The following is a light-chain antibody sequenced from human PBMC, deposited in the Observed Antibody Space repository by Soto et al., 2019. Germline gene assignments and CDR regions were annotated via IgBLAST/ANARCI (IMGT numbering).Light chain of an antibody. CDR1: QSVSAGY. Sequence: EIVLTRSPGTLSLSPGERATLSCRASQSVSAGYLAWYQQRPGQAPRLLIYVASYRAPGIPDRFSGSGSGTDFTLTISRLEPEDSAVYYCQQYGGSPTFGQGTKLEIK. V-gene: IGKV3-20*01. J-gene: IGKJ1*01. CDR3: QQYGGSPT. CDR2: VAS.